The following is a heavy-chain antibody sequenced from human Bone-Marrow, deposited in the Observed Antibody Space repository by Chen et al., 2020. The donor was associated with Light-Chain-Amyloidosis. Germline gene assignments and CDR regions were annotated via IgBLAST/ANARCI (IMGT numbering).Heavy chain of an antibody. CDR2: IKQDGSDK. V-gene: IGHV3-7*01. CDR1: GFTFSSYW. J-gene: IGHJ3*02. CDR3: AREGPGYCTNGVCYTGVRDAFDI. Sequence: EVQLVESGGGLVQPGGSLRLSCAASGFTFSSYWMSWVRQAPGKGLEWVANIKQDGSDKFYVDSVKDRFTISRDNAKNSLYLQMNSLRAEDTAVYYCAREGPGYCTNGVCYTGVRDAFDIWGQGTMVTVSS. D-gene: IGHD2-8*01.